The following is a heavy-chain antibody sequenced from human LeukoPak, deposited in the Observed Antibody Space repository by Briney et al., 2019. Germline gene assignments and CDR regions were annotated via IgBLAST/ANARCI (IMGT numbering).Heavy chain of an antibody. V-gene: IGHV4-59*01. Sequence: PSETLSLTCTVSGGSISTYYWSWIRQPPGKGLEWIGYIYYSGSTSYNPSLKSRVTISVDTSKNQFSLKLSSVTAADTAVYYCAREEALGSGSFDYWGQGTLVTVSS. CDR1: GGSISTYY. J-gene: IGHJ4*02. CDR3: AREEALGSGSFDY. CDR2: IYYSGST. D-gene: IGHD1-26*01.